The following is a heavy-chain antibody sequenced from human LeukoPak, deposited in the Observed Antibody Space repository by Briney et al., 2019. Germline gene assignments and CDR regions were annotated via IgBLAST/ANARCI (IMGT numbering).Heavy chain of an antibody. D-gene: IGHD2-15*01. CDR1: GYTFTNNW. Sequence: ASEKVSFKACGYTFTNNWMHWVRQAPGQGPEWMGLISPTGGSTAYARKFQGRVSLTRDMSTSTDYLELSSLRSENTAVYYCARDNSVRDEAWWSYPWGQGTLVTVSS. J-gene: IGHJ5*02. CDR3: ARDNSVRDEAWWSYP. V-gene: IGHV1-46*01. CDR2: ISPTGGST.